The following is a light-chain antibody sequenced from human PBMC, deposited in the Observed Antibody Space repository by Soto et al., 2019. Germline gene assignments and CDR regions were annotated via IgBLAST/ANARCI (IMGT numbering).Light chain of an antibody. J-gene: IGKJ2*01. CDR3: QQYGSSPYT. Sequence: EIVLTQSPGTLSLSPGKRATLSCRASQNIRSNYLAWYQQKPGQAPRLLIYGASNRAVGIPDRVSGSGSGTDFTLTISGLEAADFTVYYCQQYGSSPYTFGQATKLE. V-gene: IGKV3-20*01. CDR1: QNIRSNY. CDR2: GAS.